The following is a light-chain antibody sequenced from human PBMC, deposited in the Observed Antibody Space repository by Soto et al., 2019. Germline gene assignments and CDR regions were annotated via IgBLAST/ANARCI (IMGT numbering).Light chain of an antibody. CDR1: QSVSSN. Sequence: EIGMTPSPATLSVSPGERATLSCRASQSVSSNLAWYQQKPGQAPRLLIYGASTRATGIPARFSGSGSGTEFTLTISSLQSEDFAVYYCQQYNNWPPTWTFGQGTKVDIK. CDR3: QQYNNWPPTWT. CDR2: GAS. J-gene: IGKJ1*01. V-gene: IGKV3-15*01.